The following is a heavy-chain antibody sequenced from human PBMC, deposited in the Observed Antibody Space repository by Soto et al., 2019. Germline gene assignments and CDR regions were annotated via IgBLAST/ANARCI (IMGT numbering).Heavy chain of an antibody. J-gene: IGHJ6*02. CDR2: FYWDDDK. CDR1: GFSLSTSGVS. CDR3: AHVLVVVANYGMDV. V-gene: IGHV2-5*02. Sequence: QITLKESGPTLVKPTQTLTLTCTFSGFSLSTSGVSVGWIRQPPGKALEWLALFYWDDDKRYSPSLTSRLTITKDTSKNQVVLTMTNMDPVDTATYYCAHVLVVVANYGMDVWGQGTTVTVSS. D-gene: IGHD2-15*01.